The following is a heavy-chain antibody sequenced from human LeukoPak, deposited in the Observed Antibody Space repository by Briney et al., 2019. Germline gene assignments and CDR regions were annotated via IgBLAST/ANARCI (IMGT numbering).Heavy chain of an antibody. V-gene: IGHV3-15*01. Sequence: PRGVLKISCQGSGYSFATYWIGWVRQAPGKGLEWVGHVKSKTDGGATNYAAPVKGRFTISRDDSKNTLYLQMNSLKAEDTAVYYCTTDLTSAIFYYWGQGTLVTVSS. CDR3: TTDLTSAIFYY. J-gene: IGHJ4*02. CDR2: VKSKTDGGAT. CDR1: GYSFATYW.